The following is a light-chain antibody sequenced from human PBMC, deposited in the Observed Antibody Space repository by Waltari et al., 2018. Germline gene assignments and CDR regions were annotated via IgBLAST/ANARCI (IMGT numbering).Light chain of an antibody. Sequence: QSALTQPASVSGSPGQSISISCTGTSSDVGGYDYVSWYQQHPGKAPKLMIYDVSYRPSGVSHRISGSKSGSTASLTISGLQAEDEGDYYCSSYTSSSTVLFGGGTKLTVL. CDR1: SSDVGGYDY. CDR2: DVS. J-gene: IGLJ2*01. CDR3: SSYTSSSTVL. V-gene: IGLV2-14*03.